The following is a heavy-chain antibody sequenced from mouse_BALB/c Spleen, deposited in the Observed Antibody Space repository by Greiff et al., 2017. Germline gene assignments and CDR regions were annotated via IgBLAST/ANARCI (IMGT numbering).Heavy chain of an antibody. CDR3: AIYDGYYLYAMDY. J-gene: IGHJ4*01. CDR1: GYTFTDYN. Sequence: VQLKQSGPELVKPGASVKISCKASGYTFTDYNMHWVKQSHGKSLEWIGYIYPYNGGTGYNQKFKSKATLTVDNSSSTAYMELRSLTSDDSAVYYCAIYDGYYLYAMDYWGQGTSVTVSS. D-gene: IGHD2-3*01. V-gene: IGHV1S29*02. CDR2: IYPYNGGT.